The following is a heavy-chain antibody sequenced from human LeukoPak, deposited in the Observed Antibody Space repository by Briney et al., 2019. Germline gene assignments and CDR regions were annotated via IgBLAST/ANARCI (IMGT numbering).Heavy chain of an antibody. D-gene: IGHD3-22*01. CDR1: GYTLTDYY. J-gene: IGHJ4*02. CDR2: INPNSGGT. Sequence: ASVKVSGKASGYTLTDYYMQWGRRAPGQGREWRGRINPNSGGTNYAQKLQGRVTIPRDTSISTVYMELRRLRSDDTAVYYCARVGYYESSGYYEYWGQGPLVTVSS. CDR3: ARVGYYESSGYYEY. V-gene: IGHV1-2*06.